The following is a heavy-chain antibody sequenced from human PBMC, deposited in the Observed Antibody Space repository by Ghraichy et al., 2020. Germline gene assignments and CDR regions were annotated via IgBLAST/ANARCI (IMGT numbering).Heavy chain of an antibody. J-gene: IGHJ4*02. CDR3: ARSLGYCSGGSCGIDY. D-gene: IGHD2-15*01. CDR1: AGSISSYY. Sequence: SETLSLTCTVSAGSISSYYLIWIRQPPGKGLEWIWYIYYSGSTNYNPSLKSRVTISVDTSKNQFSLKLSSVTAADTAVYYCARSLGYCSGGSCGIDYWGQGTLVTVSS. V-gene: IGHV4-59*01. CDR2: IYYSGST.